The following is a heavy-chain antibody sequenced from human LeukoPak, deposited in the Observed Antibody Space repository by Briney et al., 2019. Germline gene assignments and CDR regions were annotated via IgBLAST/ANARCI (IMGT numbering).Heavy chain of an antibody. V-gene: IGHV5-51*01. Sequence: GESLKIPCKGSGYSFTSYWIGWVRQTPGKGLEWMGIIYPDDSDTRYSPSFQGQVTISADKSISTAYLQWSSLKASDTAMYYCARHGSDHTSGIYYFDSWGQGTLVTVSS. J-gene: IGHJ4*02. CDR2: IYPDDSDT. CDR3: ARHGSDHTSGIYYFDS. D-gene: IGHD3-10*01. CDR1: GYSFTSYW.